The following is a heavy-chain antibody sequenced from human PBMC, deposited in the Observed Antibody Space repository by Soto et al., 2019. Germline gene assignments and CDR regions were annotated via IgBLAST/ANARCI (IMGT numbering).Heavy chain of an antibody. CDR3: ARGSGIVALPGELEDVKYDY. V-gene: IGHV4-34*01. CDR2: INESGST. D-gene: IGHD1-1*01. Sequence: QVQLQQWGAGLVKPSETLSLSCAVYGQSFSGHSWAWIRQPQGKGLEWIGAINESGSTYNHPSNKSRVTSSTDTSKNQCSLKLSSVSAADTAAYFCARGSGIVALPGELEDVKYDYWGQGTLVNVSS. J-gene: IGHJ4*02. CDR1: GQSFSGHS.